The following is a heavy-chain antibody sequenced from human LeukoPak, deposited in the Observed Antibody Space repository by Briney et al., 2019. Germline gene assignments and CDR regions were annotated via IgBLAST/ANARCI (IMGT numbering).Heavy chain of an antibody. J-gene: IGHJ5*02. V-gene: IGHV3-30*04. Sequence: GGSLRLSCAASGFTFSSYAIHWVRQAPGKGLEWVALTSHDGSYKYYADSVRGRFTISRDNSKDTLYLQMNSLRAEDTAVYFCAKGDKMLTWRRTYTRFDPWGQETLVTVSS. CDR2: TSHDGSYK. D-gene: IGHD3-16*01. CDR3: AKGDKMLTWRRTYTRFDP. CDR1: GFTFSSYA.